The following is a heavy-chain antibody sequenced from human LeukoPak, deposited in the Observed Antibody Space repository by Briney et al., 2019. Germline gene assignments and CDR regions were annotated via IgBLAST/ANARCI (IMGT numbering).Heavy chain of an antibody. J-gene: IGHJ4*02. CDR1: GFTFSSYA. D-gene: IGHD2-15*01. CDR2: ISNGSGST. Sequence: GGSLRLSCAASGFTFSSYAMTWVRQAPANGLEWVSTISNGSGSTYYADSVKGRFTISRDNSKNTVYLQMSSLRAEDTAVYYCAKDRWGSGGSGGGDYWGQGTLVTVSS. CDR3: AKDRWGSGGSGGGDY. V-gene: IGHV3-23*01.